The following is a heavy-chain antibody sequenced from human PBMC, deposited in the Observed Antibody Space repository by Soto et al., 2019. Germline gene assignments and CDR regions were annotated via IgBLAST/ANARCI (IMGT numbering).Heavy chain of an antibody. D-gene: IGHD3-22*01. CDR1: GFTFSSYA. J-gene: IGHJ4*02. V-gene: IGHV3-30-3*01. CDR3: ARDHENSSGYSDSQDY. Sequence: GGSLRLSCAASGFTFSSYAMHWVRQAPGKGLEWVAVISYDGSNKYYADSVKGRFTISRDNSKNTLYLQMNSLRAEDTAVYYCARDHENSSGYSDSQDYWGQGTLVTVSS. CDR2: ISYDGSNK.